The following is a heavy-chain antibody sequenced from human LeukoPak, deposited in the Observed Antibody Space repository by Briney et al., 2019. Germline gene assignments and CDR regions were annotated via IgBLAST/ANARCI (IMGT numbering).Heavy chain of an antibody. D-gene: IGHD3-10*01. CDR2: MSYDGSNK. CDR1: GFTFSNYG. Sequence: PGGSLRLSCAASGFTFSNYGMHWVRQAPGKGLEWVAFMSYDGSNKYYADSVKGRFTISRDNSKNTVSLQMNSLRAEDTAVYYCAKKAFDSGSYHWFDPWGQGTLVTVSS. J-gene: IGHJ5*02. CDR3: AKKAFDSGSYHWFDP. V-gene: IGHV3-30*18.